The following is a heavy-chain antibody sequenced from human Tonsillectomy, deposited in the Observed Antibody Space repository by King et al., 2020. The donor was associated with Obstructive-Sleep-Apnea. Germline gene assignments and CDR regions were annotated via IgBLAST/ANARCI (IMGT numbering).Heavy chain of an antibody. V-gene: IGHV3-9*01. CDR3: AKDTYRSGWYGAFDF. Sequence: VQSGRSLRLSCAASGFSFDDYAMHWVRQAPGKGLEWVSGISWNRGSIAYADSVRGRFTISRDNAKNSLYLQMNSLRAEDTALYYCAKDTYRSGWYGAFDFWGQGTLVTVSS. D-gene: IGHD6-19*01. J-gene: IGHJ3*01. CDR1: GFSFDDYA. CDR2: ISWNRGSI.